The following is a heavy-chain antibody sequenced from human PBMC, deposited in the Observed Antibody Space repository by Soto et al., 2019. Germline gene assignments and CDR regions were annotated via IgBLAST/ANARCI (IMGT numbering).Heavy chain of an antibody. CDR3: ARIMCGGDCYDFDS. Sequence: GGSLRLSCAASGFTFSSYGMHWVRQAPGKGLEWVAVIWYDGSNKYYADSVKGRFTISRDNSKNTLYLQMNSLRAEDTAVYYCARIMCGGDCYDFDSWIQGTLVTVSS. D-gene: IGHD2-21*02. V-gene: IGHV3-33*01. CDR1: GFTFSSYG. CDR2: IWYDGSNK. J-gene: IGHJ4*02.